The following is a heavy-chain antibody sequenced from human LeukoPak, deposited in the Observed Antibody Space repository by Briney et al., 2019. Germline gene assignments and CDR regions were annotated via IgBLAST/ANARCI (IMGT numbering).Heavy chain of an antibody. D-gene: IGHD2-15*01. Sequence: SETLSLTCAVSGGSISSGGYSWSWIRQPPGKGLEWIGYIYHSGSTCYNPSLKSRVTISVDRSKNQFSLKLSSVTAADTAVYYCARVSSVVDDAFDIWGQGTMVTVSS. CDR1: GGSISSGGYS. V-gene: IGHV4-30-2*01. CDR3: ARVSSVVDDAFDI. J-gene: IGHJ3*02. CDR2: IYHSGST.